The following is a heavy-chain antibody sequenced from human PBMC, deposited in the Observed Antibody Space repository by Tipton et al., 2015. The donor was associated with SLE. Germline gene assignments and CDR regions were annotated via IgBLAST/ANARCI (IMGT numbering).Heavy chain of an antibody. J-gene: IGHJ2*01. Sequence: GLVKPSETLALTCTVSGGSLSSYYWSWIRQPAGGGLEWIGRIYTNENTNYNPSLKSRVTMSVDTSKNHFSLKLISVTAADTAVYYCAREFLNPVTTVHYYFDLWGRGTLVTVSS. CDR2: IYTNENT. CDR3: AREFLNPVTTVHYYFDL. CDR1: GGSLSSYY. V-gene: IGHV4-4*07. D-gene: IGHD4-11*01.